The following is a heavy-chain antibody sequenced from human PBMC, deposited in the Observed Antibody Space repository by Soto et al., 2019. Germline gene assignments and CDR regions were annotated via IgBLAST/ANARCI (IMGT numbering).Heavy chain of an antibody. D-gene: IGHD6-6*01. J-gene: IGHJ6*03. CDR1: GYSFTSYW. CDR2: IYPGDSDT. Sequence: GESLKISCKGSGYSFTSYWIGWVRQMPGKGLEWMGIIYPGDSDTRYSPSFQGQVTISADKSISTAYLQWSSLKASDTAMYYCARQGYSSSWGFANYYYYMDVWGKGTTVTVSS. CDR3: ARQGYSSSWGFANYYYYMDV. V-gene: IGHV5-51*01.